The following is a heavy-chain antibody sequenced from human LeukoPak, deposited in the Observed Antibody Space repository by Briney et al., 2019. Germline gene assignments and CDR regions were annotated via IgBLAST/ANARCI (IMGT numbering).Heavy chain of an antibody. J-gene: IGHJ4*02. D-gene: IGHD2-15*01. CDR1: GFTFRSIG. CDR2: ITSGDDR. CDR3: AKVSGYPCY. Sequence: GGSLRLSCAASGFTFRSIGLSWVRQAPGKGLEWVSTITSGDDRFYADPVKGRFTISRDNSKNTLYLQMNTLRAEDTAVYYCAKVSGYPCYWGQGTLVTVSS. V-gene: IGHV3-23*01.